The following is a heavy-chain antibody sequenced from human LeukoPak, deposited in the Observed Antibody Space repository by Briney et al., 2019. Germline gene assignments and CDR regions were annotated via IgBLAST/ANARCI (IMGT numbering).Heavy chain of an antibody. Sequence: GRSLRLSCAASGFTFSSYGMHWVRQAPGKGLEWMGVISYNGSNKYYADSVKGRFTISRDNSKNTLYLQMNSLRAEDTAVYYCAKGSYCSGGSCYYYYYGMDVWGKGATVTVSS. CDR1: GFTFSSYG. CDR2: ISYNGSNK. J-gene: IGHJ6*04. V-gene: IGHV3-30*18. D-gene: IGHD2-15*01. CDR3: AKGSYCSGGSCYYYYYGMDV.